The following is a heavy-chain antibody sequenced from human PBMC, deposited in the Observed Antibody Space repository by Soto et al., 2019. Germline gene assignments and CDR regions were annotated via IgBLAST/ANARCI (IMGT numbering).Heavy chain of an antibody. Sequence: PGGSLRLSCAASGFTFSDHYMDWVRQAPGKGLEWVGRTRNKANSYTTEYAASVRGRFTISRDESKNSLYLQMNSLKTEDTAEYYCSILSIPIFGVVPIHYYYGMDVWGQGTPVTVSS. CDR1: GFTFSDHY. D-gene: IGHD3-3*01. CDR3: SILSIPIFGVVPIHYYYGMDV. V-gene: IGHV3-72*01. J-gene: IGHJ6*02. CDR2: TRNKANSYTT.